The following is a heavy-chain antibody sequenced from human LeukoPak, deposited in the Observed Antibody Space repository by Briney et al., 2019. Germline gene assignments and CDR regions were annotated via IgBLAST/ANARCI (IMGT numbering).Heavy chain of an antibody. CDR3: ARDRVSMIRGVMAFDY. J-gene: IGHJ4*02. V-gene: IGHV3-21*01. CDR1: GFTFSNHG. CDR2: ISSSGSYI. Sequence: GGSLRLSCAASGFTFSNHGMNWVRQAPGKGLEWVSSISSSGSYIYYADSVKGRFTISRDNAKNSLYLQMNSLRAEDTAVYYCARDRVSMIRGVMAFDYWGQGTLVTVSS. D-gene: IGHD3-10*01.